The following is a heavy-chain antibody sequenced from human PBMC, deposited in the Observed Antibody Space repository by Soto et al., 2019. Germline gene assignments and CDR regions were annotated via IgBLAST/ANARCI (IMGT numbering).Heavy chain of an antibody. J-gene: IGHJ6*02. CDR2: IYYSGST. V-gene: IGHV4-59*01. CDR1: GGSISSYY. D-gene: IGHD3-22*01. CDR3: ATTMSKDIELYYYYGMDV. Sequence: QVQLQESGPGLVKPSETLSLTCTVSGGSISSYYWSWIRQPPGKGLEWIGYIYYSGSTNYNPSLKGRVTISVDTSKNQFSLKLSSVTAADTAVYYCATTMSKDIELYYYYGMDVWGQGTTVTVSS.